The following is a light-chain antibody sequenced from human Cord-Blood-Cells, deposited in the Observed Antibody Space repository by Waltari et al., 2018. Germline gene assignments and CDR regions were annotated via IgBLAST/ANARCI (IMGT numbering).Light chain of an antibody. Sequence: IVMTQAPDSLAVSLGERAPINSKSSQSVLYSSNNKNYSAWYQQKPGQPPKLLIYWASTRESGVPDRFSGSGSGTDFTLTISSLQAEDVAVYYCQQYYSTPWTFGQGTKVEIK. CDR3: QQYYSTPWT. J-gene: IGKJ1*01. CDR1: QSVLYSSNNKNY. CDR2: WAS. V-gene: IGKV4-1*01.